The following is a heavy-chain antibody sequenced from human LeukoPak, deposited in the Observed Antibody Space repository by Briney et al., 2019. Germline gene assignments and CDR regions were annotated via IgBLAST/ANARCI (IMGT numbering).Heavy chain of an antibody. CDR1: GFTFSSYS. V-gene: IGHV3-21*01. J-gene: IGHJ4*02. Sequence: GGSLRLSCAASGFTFSSYSMNWVRQAPGKGLEWVSSISSSSSYIYYADSVKGRFTISRDNAKNSLYLQMNSLRAEDTAVHYCARDPSPEPFIRYFDRWGDCYPRPFDYWGQGTLVTVSS. CDR2: ISSSSSYI. D-gene: IGHD3-9*01. CDR3: ARDPSPEPFIRYFDRWGDCYPRPFDY.